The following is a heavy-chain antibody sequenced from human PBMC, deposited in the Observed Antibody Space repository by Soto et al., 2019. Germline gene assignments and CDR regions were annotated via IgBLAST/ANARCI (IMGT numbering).Heavy chain of an antibody. J-gene: IGHJ4*02. CDR1: GERFTSDFV. CDR3: ARDAAVPGESDRFDY. D-gene: IGHD6-19*01. Sequence: XPILSLTSGVRGERFTSDFVWGWFRQPPGKWLEWIGEAYQNGLADYNPSLKSRVTMSVDASKNEFSLKLTSLTAADTAIYYCARDAAVPGESDRFDYWGQGTLVTVSS. V-gene: IGHV4-4*02. CDR2: AYQNGLA.